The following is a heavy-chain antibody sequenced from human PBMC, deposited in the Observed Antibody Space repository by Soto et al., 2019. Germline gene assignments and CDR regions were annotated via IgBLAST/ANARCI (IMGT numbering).Heavy chain of an antibody. D-gene: IGHD1-26*01. Sequence: SETLSLTCAVYGGSFSCYDLSWIRQPPGKGLEWIGYIYYSGSTNYNPSLKSRVTISVDTSKNQFSLKLSSVTAADTAVYYCARRYGGNLDYWGQGTLVTVSS. J-gene: IGHJ4*02. CDR2: IYYSGST. CDR3: ARRYGGNLDY. CDR1: GGSFSCYD. V-gene: IGHV4-59*08.